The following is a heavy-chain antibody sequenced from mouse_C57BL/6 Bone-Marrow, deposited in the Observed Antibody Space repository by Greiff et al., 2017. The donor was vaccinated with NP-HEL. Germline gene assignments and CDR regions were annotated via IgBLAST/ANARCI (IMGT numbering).Heavy chain of an antibody. CDR1: GFTFSDSG. CDR3: ARFWFAY. Sequence: EVNVVESGGGLVKPGGSLKLSCAASGFTFSDSGMHWVRQAPEKGLEWVAYISSGSSTIYYADTVKGRFTISRDNAKNTLFLQVTSLRSEDTAMYYCARFWFAYWGQGTLVTVSA. J-gene: IGHJ3*01. V-gene: IGHV5-17*01. CDR2: ISSGSSTI.